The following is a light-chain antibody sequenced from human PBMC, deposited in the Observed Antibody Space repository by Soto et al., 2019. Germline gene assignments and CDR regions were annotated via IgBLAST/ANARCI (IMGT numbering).Light chain of an antibody. J-gene: IGKJ2*01. V-gene: IGKV2-30*02. CDR2: KVS. CDR1: QSLVHSDGNTH. CDR3: MQGTHWTYT. Sequence: DVVMTQSPLSLPVTLGQPASISCRSTQSLVHSDGNTHLNWFQQRPVQSPRRLICKVSNRDYGVPGRLSGSASGTDCTLKISRVEAEDVGVYYRMQGTHWTYTFGQGTKLEIK.